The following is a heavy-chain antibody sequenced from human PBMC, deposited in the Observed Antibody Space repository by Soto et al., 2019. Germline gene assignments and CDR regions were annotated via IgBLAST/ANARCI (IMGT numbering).Heavy chain of an antibody. CDR3: VKSFVSSSRRFSYYYGWDV. J-gene: IGHJ6*02. CDR1: GFTFSSFA. CDR2: ISNHGGST. V-gene: IGHV3-64D*06. Sequence: PGGSLRLSCSASGFTFSSFAMHWVRQAPDKGLHYVSAISNHGGSTYYADSVKGGFTMSRDNSKSTLFLQMSSLSPEDTGVYYCVKSFVSSSRRFSYYYGWDVWDQGTTVTV. D-gene: IGHD3-3*01.